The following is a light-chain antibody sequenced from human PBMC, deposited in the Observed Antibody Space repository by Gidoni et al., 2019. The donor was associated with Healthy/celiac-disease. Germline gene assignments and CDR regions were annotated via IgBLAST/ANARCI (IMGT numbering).Light chain of an antibody. J-gene: IGKJ4*01. Sequence: VLTQSQGTLSLSPGDRVTLSCRASQSVSSSYLDWYQQKPGQAPRLLIYGASIRATGIPDRFSGSGSGTDFTLTISRLEPEDVAVYYCQQYGSSPPELTFGGGTKVEIK. CDR2: GAS. CDR3: QQYGSSPPELT. V-gene: IGKV3-20*01. CDR1: QSVSSSY.